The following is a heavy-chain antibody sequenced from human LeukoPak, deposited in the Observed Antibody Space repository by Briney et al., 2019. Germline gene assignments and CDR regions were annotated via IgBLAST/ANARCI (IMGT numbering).Heavy chain of an antibody. CDR3: ARPHCGGGSCYLDY. CDR2: IRYDGSNK. V-gene: IGHV3-30*02. CDR1: GFTFSSYG. D-gene: IGHD2-15*01. Sequence: GGSLRLSCAASGFTFSSYGMHWVRQAPGKGLEWVAFIRYDGSNKYYADSVKGRFTISRDNSKNTLYLQMNNLRVEDAAVYYCARPHCGGGSCYLDYWGQGTLVTVSS. J-gene: IGHJ4*02.